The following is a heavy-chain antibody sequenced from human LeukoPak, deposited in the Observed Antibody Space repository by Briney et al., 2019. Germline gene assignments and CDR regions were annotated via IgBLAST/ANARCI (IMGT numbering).Heavy chain of an antibody. J-gene: IGHJ4*02. CDR3: ARDYDVLAGYYTDLGY. CDR1: GFTFSSYA. Sequence: GSLRLSCAASGFTFSSYAMSWVRQAPGKGLEWVSAISGSGGSTYYADSVKGRFTISRDNSENTLYLQMNSLRAEDTAVYYCARDYDVLAGYYTDLGYWGQGTLVTVSS. D-gene: IGHD3-9*01. V-gene: IGHV3-23*01. CDR2: ISGSGGST.